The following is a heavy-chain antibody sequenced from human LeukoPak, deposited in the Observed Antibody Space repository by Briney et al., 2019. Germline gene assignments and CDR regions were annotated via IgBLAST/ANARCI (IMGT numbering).Heavy chain of an antibody. J-gene: IGHJ3*02. V-gene: IGHV1-8*03. Sequence: GASVKVSCKASGYTFTSYDINWVRQATGQGLEWMGWMNPNSGNTGYAQKFQGRVTITRNTSISTAYMELSSLRSEDTAVYYCARFSGSYLNDAFDIWGQGTMVTVSS. CDR1: GYTFTSYD. CDR2: MNPNSGNT. CDR3: ARFSGSYLNDAFDI. D-gene: IGHD1-26*01.